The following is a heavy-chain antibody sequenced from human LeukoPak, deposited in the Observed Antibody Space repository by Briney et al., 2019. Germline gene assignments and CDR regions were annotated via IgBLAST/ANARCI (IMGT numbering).Heavy chain of an antibody. CDR3: ASCRPGGYFDY. V-gene: IGHV3-48*03. CDR2: ISSSGSTI. Sequence: RGSLRLSCAASGFTFSSYEMNWVRQAPGKGLEWVSYISSSGSTIYYADSVKGRFTISRDNSKNTLYLQMNSLRAEDTAVYYCASCRPGGYFDYWGQGTLVTVSS. CDR1: GFTFSSYE. D-gene: IGHD3-10*01. J-gene: IGHJ4*02.